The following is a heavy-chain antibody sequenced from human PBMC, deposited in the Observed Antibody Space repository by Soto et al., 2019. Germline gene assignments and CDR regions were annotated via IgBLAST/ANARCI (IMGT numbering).Heavy chain of an antibody. Sequence: QVQLVESGGGVVQPGRSLRLSCAASGFTFSSYGMHWVRQAPGKGLEWVAVISYDGSNTYYADSVKGRFTISRDNSKNTLYLQVNSLRAEDTAVYYCAKDHIVATILPFGYWGQGTLVTVSS. CDR1: GFTFSSYG. CDR2: ISYDGSNT. D-gene: IGHD5-12*01. J-gene: IGHJ4*02. CDR3: AKDHIVATILPFGY. V-gene: IGHV3-30*18.